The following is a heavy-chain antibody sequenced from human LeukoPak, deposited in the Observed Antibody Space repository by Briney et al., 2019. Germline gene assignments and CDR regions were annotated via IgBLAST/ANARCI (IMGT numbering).Heavy chain of an antibody. Sequence: GGSLRLSCAASGFTFSSYAMSWVRQAPGQGLEWVSAISGSGGSTYYADSVKGRFTISRDNSKNTLYLQMNSLRAEDTAVYYCAKPLYYDSSGRSFFWYFDLWGRGTLVTVSS. CDR3: AKPLYYDSSGRSFFWYFDL. J-gene: IGHJ2*01. V-gene: IGHV3-23*01. CDR2: ISGSGGST. CDR1: GFTFSSYA. D-gene: IGHD3-22*01.